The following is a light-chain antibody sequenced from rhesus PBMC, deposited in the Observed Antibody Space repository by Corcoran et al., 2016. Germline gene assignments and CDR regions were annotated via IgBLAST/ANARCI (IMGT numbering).Light chain of an antibody. Sequence: DIQMTQSPSSLSASVGDTVTITCRASQSFSSSLAWYKQKPGKAPKLLFYSASSLQSGVPSRFRGSKSGTDFTLTISSLQPEDIASYYCQQYYSYPWTFGQGTKVEIK. J-gene: IGKJ1*01. V-gene: IGKV1-46*01. CDR2: SAS. CDR1: QSFSSS. CDR3: QQYYSYPWT.